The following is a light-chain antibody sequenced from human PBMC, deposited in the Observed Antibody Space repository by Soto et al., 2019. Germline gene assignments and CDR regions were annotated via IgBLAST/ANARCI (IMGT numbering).Light chain of an antibody. CDR1: QSVSSN. V-gene: IGKV3-20*01. CDR2: AAS. Sequence: EIVMTQSPATLSVSPGERATLSCRASQSVSSNLAWYQQKPGQAPRLLIYAASSRAAGIPDRFSGSGSGTDFTLDISRLEPEDFAVYYCQEYENTPGTFGRGTRLEIK. J-gene: IGKJ5*01. CDR3: QEYENTPGT.